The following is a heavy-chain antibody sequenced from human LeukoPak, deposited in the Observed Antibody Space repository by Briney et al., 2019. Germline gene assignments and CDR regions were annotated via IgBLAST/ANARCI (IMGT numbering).Heavy chain of an antibody. J-gene: IGHJ6*03. CDR3: ARGYGSGPSGYYYYYYMDV. Sequence: VASVKVSCKASGYTFTSYGINWVRQAPGQGLEWMGVISAYNGNTNDAQKLQGRLTMTTDTSTSTVYMELSSLRSEDTAVYYCARGYGSGPSGYYYYYYMDVWGKGTTVTVSS. CDR1: GYTFTSYG. V-gene: IGHV1-18*01. CDR2: ISAYNGNT. D-gene: IGHD3-10*01.